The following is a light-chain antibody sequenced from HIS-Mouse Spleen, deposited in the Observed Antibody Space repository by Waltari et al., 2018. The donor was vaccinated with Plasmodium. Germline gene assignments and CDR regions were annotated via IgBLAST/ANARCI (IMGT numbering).Light chain of an antibody. CDR2: GAS. CDR1: QSVSSGN. Sequence: VLTQSPGTLSLSTGERATPSCRASQSVSSGNLAWDQQKPSQAPTLLIYGASSRATGSPDRCSGSGSATDCTLSISRLEPEDFAVYYCQQYGSSPYTVGQGTKVEIK. V-gene: IGKV3-20*01. CDR3: QQYGSSPYT. J-gene: IGKJ2*01.